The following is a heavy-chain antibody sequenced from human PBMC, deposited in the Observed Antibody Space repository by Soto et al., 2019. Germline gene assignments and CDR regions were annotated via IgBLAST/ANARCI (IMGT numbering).Heavy chain of an antibody. CDR2: ISPFNGHT. CDR3: ARDAGGGSYLAY. V-gene: IGHV1-18*01. D-gene: IGHD1-26*01. CDR1: GYTFTNYV. J-gene: IGHJ4*02. Sequence: QVQLVQSGGEVKKPGASVKVSCKPAGYTFTNYVISWVRQAPGQGLEWMGWISPFNGHTKYAQKFQDRDTLTTDTSTSTAYIELRSPRFDDAGVYYCARDAGGGSYLAYWGQGTLVAGSS.